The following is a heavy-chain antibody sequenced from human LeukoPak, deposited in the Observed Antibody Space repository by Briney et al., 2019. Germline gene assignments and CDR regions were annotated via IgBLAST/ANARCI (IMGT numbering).Heavy chain of an antibody. V-gene: IGHV3-53*01. Sequence: GSLRLSCAASGFTVSSNYMSWVRQAPAKGLEWVSVIISGGSTYYADSVKGRFTISRDNSKNTLYLQMNSLRAEGTGVYYCVRGFVHSGSYLNCDYRGRPALVTDSS. CDR2: IISGGST. J-gene: IGHJ4*02. CDR1: GFTVSSNY. D-gene: IGHD1-26*01. CDR3: VRGFVHSGSYLNCDY.